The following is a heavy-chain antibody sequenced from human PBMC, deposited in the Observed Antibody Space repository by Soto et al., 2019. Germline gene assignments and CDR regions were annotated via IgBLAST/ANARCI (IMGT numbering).Heavy chain of an antibody. J-gene: IGHJ4*02. CDR1: GFIFSGSA. V-gene: IGHV3-73*01. CDR2: ILSKAGNYAT. CDR3: IRGGSPSYYAY. Sequence: EVQLVESGGGLVQPGGSLKLSCAASGFIFSGSAVHWVRQASGKGLEWVGRILSKAGNYATAYPASMKGRFTISRDNSENTAFLQMNSLKTEDTAVYFCIRGGSPSYYAYWGQGTLVAVPA.